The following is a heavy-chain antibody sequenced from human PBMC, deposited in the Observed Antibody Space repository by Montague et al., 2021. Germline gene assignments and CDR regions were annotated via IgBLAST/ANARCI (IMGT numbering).Heavy chain of an antibody. Sequence: TLSLTCTVSGGSISSTSHYWDWIRQPPGKGLEWIGTFYSGGNTYYNPALKSRVSISADTSNNQFSLKLHSVTAADTAVYFCARARITGTTTPLDYWGQGTLVIVSS. CDR2: FYSGGNT. J-gene: IGHJ4*02. V-gene: IGHV4-39*01. D-gene: IGHD1/OR15-1a*01. CDR3: ARARITGTTTPLDY. CDR1: GGSISSTSHY.